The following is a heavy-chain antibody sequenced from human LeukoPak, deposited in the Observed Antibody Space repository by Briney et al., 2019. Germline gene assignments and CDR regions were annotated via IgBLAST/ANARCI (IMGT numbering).Heavy chain of an antibody. Sequence: GRSLRLSCAASGFTFDDYAMHWVRQAPGKGLEWVSGISWNSGSIGYADSVKGRFTISRDNAKNSLYLQMNSLRAEDTALYYCAKDNGYYGSGSYYNGWGQGTLVTVSP. D-gene: IGHD3-10*01. CDR3: AKDNGYYGSGSYYNG. CDR2: ISWNSGSI. J-gene: IGHJ4*02. CDR1: GFTFDDYA. V-gene: IGHV3-9*01.